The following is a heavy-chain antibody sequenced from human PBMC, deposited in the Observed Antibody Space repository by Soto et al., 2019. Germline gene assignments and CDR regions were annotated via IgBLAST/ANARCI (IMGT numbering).Heavy chain of an antibody. V-gene: IGHV3-74*01. CDR2: INSDGSST. CDR1: EFTFSGYW. J-gene: IGHJ6*02. CDR3: AAAYDSSGTHYYYYGMDV. Sequence: PGGSLRLSCAASEFTFSGYWMHWVRQAPGKGLVWVSRINSDGSSTTYADSVEGRFTITRDMSTSTAYMELSSLRSEDTAVYYCAAAYDSSGTHYYYYGMDVWGQGTTVTVSS. D-gene: IGHD3-22*01.